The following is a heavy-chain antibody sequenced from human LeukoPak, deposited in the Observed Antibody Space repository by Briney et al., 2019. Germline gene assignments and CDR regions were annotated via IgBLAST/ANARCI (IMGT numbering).Heavy chain of an antibody. Sequence: PETLSLTCTVSGGSISSRSHCWGWIRQPPGKGLEWIGTMFYSGSTYYNPSLKSRVAISVDTSENQFSLELNSVTAADTAVYYCAVAGVRYYDSSGLHAFDFWGRGTMVTVSS. D-gene: IGHD3-22*01. V-gene: IGHV4-39*01. CDR1: GGSISSRSHC. CDR3: AVAGVRYYDSSGLHAFDF. J-gene: IGHJ3*01. CDR2: MFYSGST.